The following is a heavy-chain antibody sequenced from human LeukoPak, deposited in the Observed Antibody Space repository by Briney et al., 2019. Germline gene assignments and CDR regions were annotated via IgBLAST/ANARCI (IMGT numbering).Heavy chain of an antibody. CDR2: INGDGIST. J-gene: IGHJ4*02. CDR3: LRARDGYHFDY. V-gene: IGHV3-74*01. D-gene: IGHD5-18*01. Sequence: GGSLRLSCVASGFTFSNYWIHWVRQAPGKGLVWVSRINGDGISTSYADSVKGRFTISRDNAKNTLYLQMNSLRAEDTAVYYCLRARDGYHFDYWGQGTLVTVSS. CDR1: GFTFSNYW.